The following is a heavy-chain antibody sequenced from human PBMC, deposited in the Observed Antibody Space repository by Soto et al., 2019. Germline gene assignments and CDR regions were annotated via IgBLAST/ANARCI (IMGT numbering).Heavy chain of an antibody. CDR2: IYPGGVNI. CDR3: ARALGSWGSYYFDH. J-gene: IGHJ4*02. CDR1: GYSFTSHY. V-gene: IGHV1-46*01. D-gene: IGHD3-16*01. Sequence: ASVKVSCKAIGYSFTSHYMHWVRQAPGQGLEWMGTIYPGGVNIGYAQKFKNRLTITKDTSKNQVVLTLTNMDPVDTVTYYCARALGSWGSYYFDHWGQGTLVTVSS.